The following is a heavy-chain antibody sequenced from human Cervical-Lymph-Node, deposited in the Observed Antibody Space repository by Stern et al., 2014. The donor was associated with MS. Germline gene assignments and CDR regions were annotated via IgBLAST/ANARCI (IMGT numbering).Heavy chain of an antibody. J-gene: IGHJ4*02. CDR2: INPGGGGA. V-gene: IGHV1-46*01. D-gene: IGHD3-22*01. CDR3: ARDSYDSKLRFDF. Sequence: VQLVQSRAEVRKPGASVKVSCKASGFTFTSYDIHWVRQAPGQGLEWMGKINPGGGGASYAQKFQGRVTVTRDTSTNTVYMELSSLRSEDTAVYYCARDSYDSKLRFDFWGQGTLVTVSS. CDR1: GFTFTSYD.